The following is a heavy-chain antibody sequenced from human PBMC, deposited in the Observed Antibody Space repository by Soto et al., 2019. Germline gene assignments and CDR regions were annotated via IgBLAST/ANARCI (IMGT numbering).Heavy chain of an antibody. CDR3: TRDPFGGSGFFDY. Sequence: GGSLRLSCTASGFTFGDYAMSWVRQVPGKGLEWVGFIRSKAYGGTTEYAASVKGRFTISRDDSKSIAYLQMNSLKTEDTAVYYCTRDPFGGSGFFDYWGQGTLVTVSS. CDR1: GFTFGDYA. CDR2: IRSKAYGGTT. D-gene: IGHD3-22*01. J-gene: IGHJ4*02. V-gene: IGHV3-49*04.